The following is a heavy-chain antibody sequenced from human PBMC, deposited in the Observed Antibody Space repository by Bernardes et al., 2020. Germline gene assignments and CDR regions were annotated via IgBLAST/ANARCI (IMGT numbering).Heavy chain of an antibody. Sequence: ASVKVSCKASGYTFTSYGISWVRQAPGQGLEWMGWISAYNGNTHYAQKLQGRVTMTTDTSTSTAYMELRSLRSDDTAVYYCARDPNWSGSYYGEDAFDIWGQGTMVTVSS. CDR3: ARDPNWSGSYYGEDAFDI. D-gene: IGHD1-26*01. V-gene: IGHV1-18*04. CDR1: GYTFTSYG. J-gene: IGHJ3*02. CDR2: ISAYNGNT.